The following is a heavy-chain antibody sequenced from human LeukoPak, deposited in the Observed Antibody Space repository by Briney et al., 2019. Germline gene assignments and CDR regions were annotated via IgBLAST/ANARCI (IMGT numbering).Heavy chain of an antibody. CDR1: GFTFSSYS. D-gene: IGHD3-10*01. CDR3: ARDSRVVRGVISAFDI. Sequence: GGSLRLSCAASGFTFSSYSMNWVRQAPGKGLEWVSSISSSSSYIYYADSVKGRFTISRDNAKNSLYLQMNSLRAEDTAVYYCARDSRVVRGVISAFDIWGQGTMVTVSS. CDR2: ISSSSSYI. J-gene: IGHJ3*02. V-gene: IGHV3-21*01.